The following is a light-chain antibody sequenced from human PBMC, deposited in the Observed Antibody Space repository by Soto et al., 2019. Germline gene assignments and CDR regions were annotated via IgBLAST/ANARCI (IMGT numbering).Light chain of an antibody. J-gene: IGKJ1*01. V-gene: IGKV3-15*01. Sequence: EIVLTQSPGTLSVSPGERAILSCRASQSVSGNLAWYQQKPGQAPRLLIYGASTRATAIPARFTGSGSGTEFTLTISSLQSEDFAVYYCQQYYNWWTFGQGTKVDIK. CDR2: GAS. CDR3: QQYYNWWT. CDR1: QSVSGN.